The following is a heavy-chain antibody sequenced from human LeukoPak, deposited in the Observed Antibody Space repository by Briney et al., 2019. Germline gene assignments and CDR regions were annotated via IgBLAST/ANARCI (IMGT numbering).Heavy chain of an antibody. D-gene: IGHD3-16*01. V-gene: IGHV3-23*01. CDR1: GFSFSSYA. CDR3: AKWPEGAMDYFDY. Sequence: GGSLRLSCAASGFSFSSYAMTWARQAPVKGLEWVTAISGDGTRTYYADSVKGRFTISRDNSKNTLYLEMSSLRVEDTAIYYCAKWPEGAMDYFDYWGQGTLVTVSS. J-gene: IGHJ4*02. CDR2: ISGDGTRT.